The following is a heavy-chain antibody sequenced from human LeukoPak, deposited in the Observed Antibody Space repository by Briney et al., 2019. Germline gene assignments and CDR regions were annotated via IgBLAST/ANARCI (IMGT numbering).Heavy chain of an antibody. J-gene: IGHJ4*02. Sequence: SETLSLTCTVSGGSISSGDYYWTWIRQHPGKGLEWIGYIYYSGSTYYNPSLKSRITISVDTSKSQFSLKLSSVTAADTAVYYCARAIIPVVGSPLGYWGQGTLVTVSS. CDR3: ARAIIPVVGSPLGY. CDR1: GGSISSGDYY. V-gene: IGHV4-31*03. D-gene: IGHD3-10*01. CDR2: IYYSGST.